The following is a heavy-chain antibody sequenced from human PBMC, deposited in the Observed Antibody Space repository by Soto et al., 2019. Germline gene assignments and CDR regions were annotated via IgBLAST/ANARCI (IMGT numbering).Heavy chain of an antibody. CDR3: ARGRYDFWSGYSFNLDY. Sequence: PSETLSLTCAVYGGSFSGFYWSWIRQPPGKGLEWIGEIDQSGSTNYNPSLKSRVTISVDTSKIQLSLKLTPVTAADTAVYYCARGRYDFWSGYSFNLDYWGQGTLVTVSS. J-gene: IGHJ4*02. CDR1: GGSFSGFY. D-gene: IGHD3-3*01. CDR2: IDQSGST. V-gene: IGHV4-34*01.